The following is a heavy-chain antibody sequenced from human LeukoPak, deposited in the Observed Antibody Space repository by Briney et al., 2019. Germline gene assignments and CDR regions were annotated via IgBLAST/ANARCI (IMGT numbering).Heavy chain of an antibody. CDR3: ARDLPLFDDTTSLYYYYMDV. D-gene: IGHD2/OR15-2a*01. V-gene: IGHV4-4*07. CDR2: IYTSGSS. CDR1: GGSISSYY. Sequence: KPSETLSLTCTVSGGSISSYYWSWIRQPAGKGLEWIGHIYTSGSSNYNPSLKTRVTMSVDTSKNQFSLKLSSVTAADTAVYYCARDLPLFDDTTSLYYYYMDVWGKGTTVTVSS. J-gene: IGHJ6*03.